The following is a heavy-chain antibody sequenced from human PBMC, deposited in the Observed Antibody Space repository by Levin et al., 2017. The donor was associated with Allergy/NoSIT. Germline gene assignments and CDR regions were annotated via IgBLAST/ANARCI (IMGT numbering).Heavy chain of an antibody. CDR2: ISGSGGST. CDR1: GFTFSSYA. V-gene: IGHV3-23*01. CDR3: AKEGAVDTAMVMVY. Sequence: LSLTCAASGFTFSSYAMSWVRQAPGKGLEWVSAISGSGGSTYYADSVKGRFTISRDNSKNTLYLQMNSLRAEDTAVYYCAKEGAVDTAMVMVYWGQGTLVTVSS. D-gene: IGHD5-18*01. J-gene: IGHJ4*02.